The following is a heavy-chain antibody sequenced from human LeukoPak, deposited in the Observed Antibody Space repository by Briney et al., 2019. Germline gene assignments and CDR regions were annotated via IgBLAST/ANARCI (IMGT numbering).Heavy chain of an antibody. CDR2: MYYSGST. D-gene: IGHD3-22*01. Sequence: SETLSLTCTVSGGSISSGDYYWSWIRQPPGKGPEWIAYMYYSGSTYYNPSLKSRVTMSADTSKNQLSLKLSSVTAADTAVYYCARPYYYDSRIDPWGQGILVTVSS. CDR3: ARPYYYDSRIDP. J-gene: IGHJ5*02. CDR1: GGSISSGDYY. V-gene: IGHV4-30-4*01.